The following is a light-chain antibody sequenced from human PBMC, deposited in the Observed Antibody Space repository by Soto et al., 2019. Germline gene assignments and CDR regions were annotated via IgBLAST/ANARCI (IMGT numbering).Light chain of an antibody. J-gene: IGKJ1*01. CDR2: AAS. CDR1: ERVSDS. CDR3: QHRRT. Sequence: EVVLTQSPATLSLYPGERATLSCRASERVSDSFAWYQQKPGQAPRLLISAASNRAAGIPARFSGSGSETDFPLTISSLETADFAIYYCQHRRTFGQGTTVEIK. V-gene: IGKV3-11*01.